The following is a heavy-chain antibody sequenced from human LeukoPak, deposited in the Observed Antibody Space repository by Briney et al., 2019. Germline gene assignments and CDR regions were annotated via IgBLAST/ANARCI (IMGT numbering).Heavy chain of an antibody. CDR1: GGSLSGYY. Sequence: PSETLSLTCGVDGGSLSGYYWSWIRQPPGKGLEWIGEINHSGSTNYNPSLKSRVTISVDTSKKQFSLQLNSVTAADTSVYYCARPRGTTYNWFDPWGQGTQVTVSS. CDR3: ARPRGTTYNWFDP. J-gene: IGHJ5*02. V-gene: IGHV4-34*01. CDR2: INHSGST. D-gene: IGHD1-1*01.